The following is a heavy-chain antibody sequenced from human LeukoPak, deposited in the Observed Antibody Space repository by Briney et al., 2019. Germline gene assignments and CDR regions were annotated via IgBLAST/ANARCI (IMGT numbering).Heavy chain of an antibody. J-gene: IGHJ4*02. Sequence: GASGKVSCKTSGYTFTYYYIHWVRQAPGQGLEWMGWINPKNSGTKYAQKFQGWITMTTDTATSTAYMELTSLRSNDTAVYYCARVTVTTLFDHWGPGTLVTVSS. D-gene: IGHD4-17*01. V-gene: IGHV1-2*04. CDR3: ARVTVTTLFDH. CDR2: INPKNSGT. CDR1: GYTFTYYY.